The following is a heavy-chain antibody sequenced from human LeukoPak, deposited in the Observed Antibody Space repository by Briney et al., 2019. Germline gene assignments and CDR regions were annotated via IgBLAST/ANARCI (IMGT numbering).Heavy chain of an antibody. CDR2: MHHRGST. J-gene: IGHJ4*02. V-gene: IGHV4-38-2*01. Sequence: SETLSLTCAVSGYSITSTYYWGWVRQPPGKGLEWIASMHHRGSTYSNPSLKSRVIISIDTSRNDFSLKLRFVTAADTALYYCVRLGYCSSTSCYFDSWGQGTLVTVSS. D-gene: IGHD2-2*01. CDR3: VRLGYCSSTSCYFDS. CDR1: GYSITSTYY.